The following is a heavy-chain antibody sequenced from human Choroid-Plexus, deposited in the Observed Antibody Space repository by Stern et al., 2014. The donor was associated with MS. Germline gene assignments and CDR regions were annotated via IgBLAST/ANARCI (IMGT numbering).Heavy chain of an antibody. J-gene: IGHJ5*02. CDR3: AKDRQYLTYFFDH. CDR2: VAYDGSNK. Sequence: VQLEESGGGVVQPGRPLRLSCVASGFTLGSCAMPWVRQAPGQGLEWVAGVAYDGSNKYYADSVKGRFTISRDNSQNTLYMQMSSLRPEDTAVYYCAKDRQYLTYFFDHWGQGSLVTVSS. V-gene: IGHV3-30*18. D-gene: IGHD2/OR15-2a*01. CDR1: GFTLGSCA.